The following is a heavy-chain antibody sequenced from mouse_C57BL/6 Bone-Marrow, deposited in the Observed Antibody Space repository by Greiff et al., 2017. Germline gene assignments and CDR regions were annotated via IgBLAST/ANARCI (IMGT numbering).Heavy chain of an antibody. CDR3: TTSGFYYYGSSSWFAY. CDR1: GFNIKDDY. V-gene: IGHV14-4*01. D-gene: IGHD1-1*01. CDR2: IDPENGDT. Sequence: EVQLQQSGAELVRPGASVKLSCTASGFNIKDDYMHWVKQRPEQGLEWIGWIDPENGDTEYASKFQGKATITADTSSNTAYLQLSSLTSEDTAVYYCTTSGFYYYGSSSWFAYWGQGTLVTVSA. J-gene: IGHJ3*01.